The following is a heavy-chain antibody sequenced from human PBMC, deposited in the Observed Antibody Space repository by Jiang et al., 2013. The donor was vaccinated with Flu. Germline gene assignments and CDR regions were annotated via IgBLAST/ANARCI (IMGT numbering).Heavy chain of an antibody. J-gene: IGHJ3*02. D-gene: IGHD4-17*01. CDR1: GFTFSSYG. Sequence: QLVESGGGVVQPGRSLRLSCAASGFTFSSYGMHWVRQAPGKGLEWVAVISYDGSNKYYADSVKGRFTISRDNSKNTLYLQMNSLRAEDTAVYYCAREYYGDYQPDAFDIWGQGTMVTVSS. CDR3: AREYYGDYQPDAFDI. CDR2: ISYDGSNK. V-gene: IGHV3-33*05.